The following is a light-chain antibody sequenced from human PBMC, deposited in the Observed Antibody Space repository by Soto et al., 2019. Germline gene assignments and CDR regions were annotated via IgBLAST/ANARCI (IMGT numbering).Light chain of an antibody. CDR1: QSVSSW. J-gene: IGKJ4*01. CDR2: KAS. Sequence: DIQMTQSPSTLSASVGDRVTITCRASQSVSSWLAWYQQKPGEVPKLLIYKASSLESGVPSRFSGSGSGTEFTLTISSLQPDDFVTYYCHQYSRNPLTFGGGTKVEI. V-gene: IGKV1-5*03. CDR3: HQYSRNPLT.